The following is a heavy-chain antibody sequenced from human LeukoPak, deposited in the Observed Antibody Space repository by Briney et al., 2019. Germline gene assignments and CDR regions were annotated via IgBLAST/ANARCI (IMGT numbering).Heavy chain of an antibody. CDR2: IIPIFGTA. D-gene: IGHD6-19*01. CDR1: GGTFSSYA. V-gene: IGHV1-69*01. J-gene: IGHJ4*02. CDR3: AAAGSSGWTDFDY. Sequence: SVKVSCKASGGTFSSYAISWVRQAPGQGLEWMGGIIPIFGTANYARKFQGRVTITADESTSTAYMELSSLRSEDTAVYYCAAAGSSGWTDFDYWGQGTLVTVSS.